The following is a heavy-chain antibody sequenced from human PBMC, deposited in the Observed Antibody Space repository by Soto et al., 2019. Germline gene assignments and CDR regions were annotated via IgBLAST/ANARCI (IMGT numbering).Heavy chain of an antibody. CDR1: GFTFSNYW. D-gene: IGHD7-27*01. V-gene: IGHV3-7*01. CDR3: ARDLSWGSNWYYYMDV. CDR2: IKKDGSDK. Sequence: GGSLRLSCAASGFTFSNYWMTWVRQAPGKGLEWVADIKKDGSDKYYADSVKGRFAVSRDNAKNSLYLQMNSLRVEDTAVYYCARDLSWGSNWYYYMDVWGKGTTVTVSS. J-gene: IGHJ6*03.